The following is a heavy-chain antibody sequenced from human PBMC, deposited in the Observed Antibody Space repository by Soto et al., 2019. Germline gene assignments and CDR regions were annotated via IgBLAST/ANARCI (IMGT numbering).Heavy chain of an antibody. D-gene: IGHD3-3*01. CDR2: INPSGGST. J-gene: IGHJ4*02. CDR1: GYTFTSYY. CDR3: ARYDFWSGSDY. Sequence: GASVKVSCKASGYTFTSYYMHWVRQAPGQGFEWMGIINPSGGSTSYAQKFQGRVTMTRDTSTSTAYMELSSLRSEDTAVYYCARYDFWSGSDYWGQGTLVTVSS. V-gene: IGHV1-46*03.